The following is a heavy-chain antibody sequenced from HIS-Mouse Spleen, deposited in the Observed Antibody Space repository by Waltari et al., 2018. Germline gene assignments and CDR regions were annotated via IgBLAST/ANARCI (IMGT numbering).Heavy chain of an antibody. CDR2: INHSGST. J-gene: IGHJ2*01. CDR1: GGSISSMRYY. CDR3: AREIPYSSSWYDWYFDL. D-gene: IGHD6-13*01. V-gene: IGHV4-39*07. Sequence: QLQLQESGPGLVKPSETLSLTCTVSGGSISSMRYYWGWIRQPPGKGLEWIGEINHSGSTNYNPSLKSRVTISVDTSKNQFSLKLSSVTAADTAVYYCAREIPYSSSWYDWYFDLWGRGTLVTVSS.